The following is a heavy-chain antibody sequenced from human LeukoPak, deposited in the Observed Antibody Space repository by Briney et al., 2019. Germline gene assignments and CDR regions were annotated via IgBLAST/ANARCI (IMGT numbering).Heavy chain of an antibody. V-gene: IGHV1-69*06. CDR2: IIPIFGTA. CDR3: ARGESSSWYWDFDY. CDR1: GGTFSSYA. J-gene: IGHJ4*02. Sequence: SVKVSCKASGGTFSSYAISWVRQAPGHGLEWMGGIIPIFGTANYAQKFQGRVTITADKSTSTAYMELSSLRSEDTAVYYCARGESSSWYWDFDYWGQGTLVTVSS. D-gene: IGHD6-13*01.